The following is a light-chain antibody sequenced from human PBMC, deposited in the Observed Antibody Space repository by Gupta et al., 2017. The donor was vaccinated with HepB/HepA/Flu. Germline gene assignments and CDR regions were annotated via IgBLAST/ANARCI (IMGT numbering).Light chain of an antibody. J-gene: IGKJ4*01. Sequence: DIQMTQTPPSLSASVGDRVTITCRASQSISNSLHWFQQRSGRAPNLLIYTTSGLHVGVPTRFRGSGSGTDFTLTINNLQPEDFATYFCQQNDSTPLTFGGGTKVEIK. V-gene: IGKV1-39*01. CDR1: QSISNS. CDR3: QQNDSTPLT. CDR2: TTS.